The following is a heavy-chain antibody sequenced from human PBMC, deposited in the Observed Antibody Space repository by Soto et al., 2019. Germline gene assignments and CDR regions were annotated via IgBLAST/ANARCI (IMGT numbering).Heavy chain of an antibody. V-gene: IGHV3-30*18. D-gene: IGHD3-16*01. CDR1: VFTFSSYG. J-gene: IGHJ4*02. Sequence: PRGSLRLSCSASVFTFSSYGMHWVRQAPGKGLEWVAVISYDGSNKYYADSVKGRFTISRDNSKNTLYLQMNSLRAEDTAVYYCAKDRGGLSSFDYWGQGTLVTVSS. CDR2: ISYDGSNK. CDR3: AKDRGGLSSFDY.